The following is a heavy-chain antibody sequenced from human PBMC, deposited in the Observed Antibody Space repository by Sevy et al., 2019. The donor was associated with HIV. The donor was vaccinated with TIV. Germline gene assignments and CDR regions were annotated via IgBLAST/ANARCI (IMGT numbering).Heavy chain of an antibody. Sequence: LSLTCAASEFTFISYAMSWVRQAPGKGLEWVSSVSGSGRYTYYADSVEGRFTISRDNSKNSLYVQMNSLRAEDTAVYFCAKGYCSGGSCPRDYYYYGMDVWGQGTTVTVSS. CDR2: VSGSGRYT. J-gene: IGHJ6*02. CDR3: AKGYCSGGSCPRDYYYYGMDV. V-gene: IGHV3-23*01. D-gene: IGHD2-15*01. CDR1: EFTFISYA.